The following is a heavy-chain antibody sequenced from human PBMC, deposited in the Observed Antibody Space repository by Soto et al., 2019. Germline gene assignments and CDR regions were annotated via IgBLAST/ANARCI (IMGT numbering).Heavy chain of an antibody. CDR1: GYTFTSYY. CDR3: ASLIVATSNGMDV. V-gene: IGHV1-46*01. D-gene: IGHD5-12*01. Sequence: ASVKVSCKASGYTFTSYYMHWVRQAPGQGLEWMGIINPSGGSTSYAQKFQGRVTMTRDTSISTAYLQWSSLKASDTAMYYCASLIVATSNGMDVWGQGTTVTVSS. CDR2: INPSGGST. J-gene: IGHJ6*02.